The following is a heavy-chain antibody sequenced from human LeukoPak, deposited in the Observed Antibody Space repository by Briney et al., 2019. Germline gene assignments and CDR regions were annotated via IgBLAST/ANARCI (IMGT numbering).Heavy chain of an antibody. V-gene: IGHV3-23*01. CDR1: GFTFSSYG. J-gene: IGHJ5*02. CDR3: AKAGVTVPAANVKWFDP. Sequence: GGSLRLSCAASGFTFSSYGMTWVRQAPGKGLEWVSATSGSGGSTYYADSVKGRFTISRDNSENTLYLQMNSLRAEDTAIYYCAKAGVTVPAANVKWFDPWGQGTLVTVSS. CDR2: TSGSGGST. D-gene: IGHD2-2*01.